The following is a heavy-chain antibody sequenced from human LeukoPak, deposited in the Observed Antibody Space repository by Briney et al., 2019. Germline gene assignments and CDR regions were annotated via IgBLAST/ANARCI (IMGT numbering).Heavy chain of an antibody. CDR2: ISYDGSNK. V-gene: IGHV3-30*18. J-gene: IGHJ3*02. CDR3: AKGTIAAAATDAFDI. Sequence: PGGSLRLSCAASGFTFSSYGMHWVRQAPGKGLEWVAVISYDGSNKYYADSVKGRFTISRDNSKNTLYLQMNSLRAEDTAVYYCAKGTIAAAATDAFDIWGQGTMVTVSS. D-gene: IGHD6-13*01. CDR1: GFTFSSYG.